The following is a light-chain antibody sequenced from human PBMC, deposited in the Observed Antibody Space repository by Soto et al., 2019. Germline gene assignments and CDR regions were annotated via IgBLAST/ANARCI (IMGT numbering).Light chain of an antibody. V-gene: IGKV1-39*01. CDR3: QQSDSTPYT. CDR2: DAS. Sequence: DIQMTQSPSSLSASVGDRVTITCRASQTISTYLNWYQQKPGKAPRLLIYDASSLLSGVPSRFSGSGSWTDFTITIASLQPEDFSTYYCQQSDSTPYTFGQRTKVE. J-gene: IGKJ2*01. CDR1: QTISTY.